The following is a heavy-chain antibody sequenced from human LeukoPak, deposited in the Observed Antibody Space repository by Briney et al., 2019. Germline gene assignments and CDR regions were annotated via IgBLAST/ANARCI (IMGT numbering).Heavy chain of an antibody. J-gene: IGHJ4*02. CDR1: GDSVSSNSAA. CDR2: TYYRSKWYN. CDR3: ARDVAEGGGELDY. V-gene: IGHV6-1*01. Sequence: SQTLSLTCAISGDSVSSNSAAWNWIRQSPSRGLEWLGRTYYRSKWYNDYAVSVKSRITINPDTSKNQFSLQLNSETPEDQAVYYCARDVAEGGGELDYWGQGTLVTVSS. D-gene: IGHD3-16*01.